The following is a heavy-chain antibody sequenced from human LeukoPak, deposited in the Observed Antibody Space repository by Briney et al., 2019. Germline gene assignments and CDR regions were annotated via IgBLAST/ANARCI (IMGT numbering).Heavy chain of an antibody. J-gene: IGHJ4*02. CDR1: GFTFSSYA. CDR3: AKGRHPRGGKKEMATITGGFDY. V-gene: IGHV3-23*01. Sequence: GGSLRLSCAASGFTFSSYAMSWVRQAPGKGLEWVSAISGSGGSTYYADSVKGRFAISRDNSKNTLYLQMNSLRAEDTAVYYCAKGRHPRGGKKEMATITGGFDYWGQGTLVTVSS. CDR2: ISGSGGST. D-gene: IGHD5-24*01.